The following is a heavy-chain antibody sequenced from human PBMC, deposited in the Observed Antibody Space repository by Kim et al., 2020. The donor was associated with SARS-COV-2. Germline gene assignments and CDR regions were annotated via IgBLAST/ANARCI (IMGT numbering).Heavy chain of an antibody. CDR2: FDPEDGET. J-gene: IGHJ4*02. V-gene: IGHV1-24*01. CDR1: GYTLTELS. D-gene: IGHD1-26*01. Sequence: ASVKVSCKVSGYTLTELSMHWVRQAPGKGLEWMGGFDPEDGETIYAQKFQGRVTMTEDTSTDTAYMELSSLRSEDTAVYYCATTLRYRIQAKWELPHWGQGTLVTVSS. CDR3: ATTLRYRIQAKWELPH.